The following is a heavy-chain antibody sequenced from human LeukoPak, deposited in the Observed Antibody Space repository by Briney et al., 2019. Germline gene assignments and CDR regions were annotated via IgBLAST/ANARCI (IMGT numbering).Heavy chain of an antibody. J-gene: IGHJ5*02. CDR3: AKEPRSGSYSGGVSWFDP. Sequence: GGSLRLSCAASGFTFSSYAMSWVRQAPGKGLDWVSGISGNGYRTSDADSVKSRFTISRDNSKNTLYLQMNSLRAEDTALYYCAKEPRSGSYSGGVSWFDPWGQGTLVTVSS. CDR1: GFTFSSYA. CDR2: ISGNGYRT. D-gene: IGHD1-26*01. V-gene: IGHV3-23*01.